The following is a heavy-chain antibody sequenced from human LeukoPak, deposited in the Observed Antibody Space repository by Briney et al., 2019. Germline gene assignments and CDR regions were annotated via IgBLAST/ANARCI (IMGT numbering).Heavy chain of an antibody. CDR1: GFTFSSYA. CDR2: ISSSGGST. V-gene: IGHV3-23*01. Sequence: PGGSLRLSCAASGFTFSSYAMSWVRQAPGKGLEWVSAISSSGGSTYYADSVKGRFAISRDNSRNTLYLQLNSLRAEDTAVYYCAKMMGYDSSGYIDYWGQGTLVTVSS. J-gene: IGHJ4*02. CDR3: AKMMGYDSSGYIDY. D-gene: IGHD3-22*01.